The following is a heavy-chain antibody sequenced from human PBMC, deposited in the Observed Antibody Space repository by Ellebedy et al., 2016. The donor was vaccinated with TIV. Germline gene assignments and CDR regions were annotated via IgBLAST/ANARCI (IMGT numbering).Heavy chain of an antibody. CDR1: GGFISGGNYY. Sequence: SETLSLXXTVSGGFISGGNYYWTWFHQHPGKGLEWIGYSYFRGHTFYNPSFKSRTTISVDPSKNQFFLRLTSVSAADTAIYYCAKADTSSSGWGYWGQGTVVTVSS. CDR2: SYFRGHT. J-gene: IGHJ4*02. D-gene: IGHD6-6*01. CDR3: AKADTSSSGWGY. V-gene: IGHV4-31*03.